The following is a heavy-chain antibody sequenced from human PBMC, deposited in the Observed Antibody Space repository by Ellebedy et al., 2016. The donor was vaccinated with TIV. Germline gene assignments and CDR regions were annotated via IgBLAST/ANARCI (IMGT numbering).Heavy chain of an antibody. CDR1: GGSISSYY. CDR2: IYYSGST. J-gene: IGHJ5*02. CDR3: ARRGYSYGANNWFDP. Sequence: MPGGSLRLSCTVSGGSISSYYWSWIRQPPGKGLEWIGYIYYSGSTNYNPSLKSRVTISVDTSKNQFSLKLSPVTAADTAVYYCARRGYSYGANNWFDPWGQGTLVTVSS. V-gene: IGHV4-59*08. D-gene: IGHD5-18*01.